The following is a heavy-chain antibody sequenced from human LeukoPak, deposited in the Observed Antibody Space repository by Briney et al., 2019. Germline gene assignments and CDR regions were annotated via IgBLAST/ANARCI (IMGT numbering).Heavy chain of an antibody. Sequence: PGRSLRLSCAASGFTLSNNGMHWVRQAPGKGLEWVAMMSPDGSSGHYADSVKGRFTISRDNSKNTLYLQLNSLRVEDTAVYYCAKDWGSSDWYNWFDPWGQGTLVTVSS. CDR3: AKDWGSSDWYNWFDP. CDR2: MSPDGSSG. CDR1: GFTLSNNG. J-gene: IGHJ5*02. V-gene: IGHV3-30*18. D-gene: IGHD6-19*01.